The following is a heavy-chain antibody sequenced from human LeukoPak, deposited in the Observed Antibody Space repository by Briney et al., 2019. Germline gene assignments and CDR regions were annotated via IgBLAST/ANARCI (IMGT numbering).Heavy chain of an antibody. D-gene: IGHD3-22*01. J-gene: IGHJ4*02. V-gene: IGHV1-69*04. CDR3: ARFIDYYDSSGADY. Sequence: SVKVSCKASGGTFSSYAIRWVRQAPGQGLEWMGRIIPIHGIVNYAQKFQGRVTMTRNTSISTAYMELSSLRSEDTAVYYCARFIDYYDSSGADYWGQGTLVTVSS. CDR2: IIPIHGIV. CDR1: GGTFSSYA.